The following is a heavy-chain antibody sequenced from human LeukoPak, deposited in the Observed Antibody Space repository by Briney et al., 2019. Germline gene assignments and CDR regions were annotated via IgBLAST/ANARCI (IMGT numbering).Heavy chain of an antibody. D-gene: IGHD2-2*01. CDR2: IYYSGST. CDR3: ARHPYCSSTSCLPSYFDY. Sequence: SETLSLTCTVSGGSISTYYWSWIRQPPGKGLEWIGSIYYSGSTYYNPSLKSRVTISVDTSKNQFSLKLSSVTAADTAVYYCARHPYCSSTSCLPSYFDYWGQGTLVTVSS. J-gene: IGHJ4*02. V-gene: IGHV4-59*05. CDR1: GGSISTYY.